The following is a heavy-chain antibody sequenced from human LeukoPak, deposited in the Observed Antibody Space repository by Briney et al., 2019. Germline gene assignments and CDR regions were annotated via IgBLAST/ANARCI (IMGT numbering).Heavy chain of an antibody. J-gene: IGHJ3*02. CDR1: GFTFSSYG. D-gene: IGHD3-10*01. CDR3: AKDPPDYYGSGSSKGAFDI. V-gene: IGHV3-23*01. CDR2: ISGSGGST. Sequence: GGFLRLSCAASGFTFSSYGMSWVRQAPGKGLEWVSAISGSGGSTYYADSVKGRFTISRDNSKNTLYLQMNSLRAEDTAVYYCAKDPPDYYGSGSSKGAFDIWGQGTMVTVSS.